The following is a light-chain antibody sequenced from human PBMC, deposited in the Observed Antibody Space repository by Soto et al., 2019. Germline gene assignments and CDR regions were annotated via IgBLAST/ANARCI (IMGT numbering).Light chain of an antibody. J-gene: IGLJ3*02. V-gene: IGLV1-36*01. Sequence: QLVLSQPPSVSEAPRQRVTISCSGSRTNIGNNAVHWYQQVPGKAPKLLIYYDDLLPSGVSDRFSGSKSGTSASLAISGLQSEDEADYYCAAWDDGLNGVVFGGGTKVTVL. CDR3: AAWDDGLNGVV. CDR2: YDD. CDR1: RTNIGNNA.